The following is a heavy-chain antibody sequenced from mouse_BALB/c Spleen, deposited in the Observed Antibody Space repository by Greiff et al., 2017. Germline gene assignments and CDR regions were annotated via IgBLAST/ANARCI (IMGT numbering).Heavy chain of an antibody. CDR3: ARDRGGYDGYFYAMDY. V-gene: IGHV5-6-3*01. Sequence: EVQGVESGGGLVQPGGSLKLSCAASGFTFSSYGMSWVRQTPDKRLELVATINSNGGSTYYPDSVKGRFTISRDNAKNTLYLQMSSLKSEDTAMYYCARDRGGYDGYFYAMDYWGQGTSVTVSS. CDR1: GFTFSSYG. CDR2: INSNGGST. D-gene: IGHD2-3*01. J-gene: IGHJ4*01.